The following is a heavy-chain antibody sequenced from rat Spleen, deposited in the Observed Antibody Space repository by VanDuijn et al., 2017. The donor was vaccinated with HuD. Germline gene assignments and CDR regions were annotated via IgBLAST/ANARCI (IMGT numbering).Heavy chain of an antibody. Sequence: EVQLVESGGGLVQPGRSMKLSCAALGFTFSNYYMAWVRQAPTKGLEWVAHISTGGDKTYYRDSVKGRFTISRDNAKSTLYLQMNSLRSEDTATYYCTRAATDYYYQYYFDYWGQGVMVTVSS. J-gene: IGHJ2*01. CDR1: GFTFSNYY. D-gene: IGHD1-6*01. CDR3: TRAATDYYYQYYFDY. CDR2: ISTGGDKT. V-gene: IGHV5-25*01.